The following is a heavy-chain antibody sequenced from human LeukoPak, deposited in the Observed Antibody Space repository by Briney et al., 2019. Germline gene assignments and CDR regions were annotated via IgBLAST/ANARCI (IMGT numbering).Heavy chain of an antibody. CDR1: GYTFTGYY. CDR2: INPNSGGT. D-gene: IGHD5-12*01. Sequence: ASVKVSCKASGYTFTGYYMHWVRQAPGQGLEWMGWINPNSGGTNYAQKFQGRVTMTRDTSISTAYMELSRLRSDDTAVYYCARVVHSGYDLDAFDIWGQGTMVTVSS. V-gene: IGHV1-2*02. J-gene: IGHJ3*02. CDR3: ARVVHSGYDLDAFDI.